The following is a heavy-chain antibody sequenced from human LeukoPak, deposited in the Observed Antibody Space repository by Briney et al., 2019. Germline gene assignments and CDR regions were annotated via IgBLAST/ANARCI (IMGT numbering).Heavy chain of an antibody. CDR3: ARQPSSWFTSFDS. D-gene: IGHD6-13*01. Sequence: PSETLSLTCTVSGGSLSSYFWSWIRQPPGKGLEWIAYIYYSGSANYNTSLKSRVTISVDTSKNQFSLKLSSVTAADTAVYYCARQPSSWFTSFDSWGQGTLVTVSS. CDR1: GGSLSSYF. J-gene: IGHJ4*02. V-gene: IGHV4-59*01. CDR2: IYYSGSA.